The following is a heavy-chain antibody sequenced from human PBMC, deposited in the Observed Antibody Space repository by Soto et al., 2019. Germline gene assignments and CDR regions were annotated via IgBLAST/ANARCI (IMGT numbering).Heavy chain of an antibody. CDR1: GGSFSGYY. CDR2: INHSGST. V-gene: IGHV4-34*01. J-gene: IGHJ4*02. D-gene: IGHD2-15*01. Sequence: QVQLQQWGAGLLKPSETLSLTCAVYGGSFSGYYWSWIRQPTGKGLEWIGEINHSGSTNYNPSLESRVTISVDSSKNQFSLKLSSVTAAYTAVYYCARAAPRYCSGGSCSSGRDYWGQGTLGTVSS. CDR3: ARAAPRYCSGGSCSSGRDY.